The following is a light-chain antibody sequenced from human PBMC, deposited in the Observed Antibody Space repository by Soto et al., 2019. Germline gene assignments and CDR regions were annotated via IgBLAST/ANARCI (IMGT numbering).Light chain of an antibody. CDR2: GAS. CDR3: QQYMSSVT. CDR1: QSVDSTF. Sequence: EIVLTQSPGSLSLSPGQRATLSCRASQSVDSTFFAWYQKKPGQAPRLLIYGASKRDTGVPDRFSGSGSRTDFTLTISRLEPEDLAVDYCQQYMSSVTFGQGTKVEI. V-gene: IGKV3-20*01. J-gene: IGKJ1*01.